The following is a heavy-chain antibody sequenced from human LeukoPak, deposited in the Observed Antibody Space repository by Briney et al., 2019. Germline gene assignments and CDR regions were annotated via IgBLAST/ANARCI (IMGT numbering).Heavy chain of an antibody. D-gene: IGHD3-22*01. V-gene: IGHV4-59*01. CDR3: ARSTYYYDSSGFGY. CDR1: GGSISNYY. Sequence: SGTLSLTCTVSGGSISNYYWSWIRQPPGKGLEWIGNIYYSGETNYNPSLKSRVTTSLDTSKNQFSLKLSSVTAADTAVYYCARSTYYYDSSGFGYWGQGTLVTVSS. J-gene: IGHJ4*02. CDR2: IYYSGET.